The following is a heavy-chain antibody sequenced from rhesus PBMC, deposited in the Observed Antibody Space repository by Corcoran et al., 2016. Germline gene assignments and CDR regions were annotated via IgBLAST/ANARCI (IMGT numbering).Heavy chain of an antibody. D-gene: IGHD6-31*01. Sequence: QVQLQESGPGLVKPSETLSLTCAVSGYSISSGYGWGWIRQPPGKGLEWIGQIYGGSGSTYYNPSLKSRVTVSKDTSQNQFSLKLSSVTAADTAVYYCARGRYSSGWYYFDYWGQGVLVTVSS. CDR1: GYSISSGYG. V-gene: IGHV4-127*01. J-gene: IGHJ4*01. CDR2: IYGGSGST. CDR3: ARGRYSSGWYYFDY.